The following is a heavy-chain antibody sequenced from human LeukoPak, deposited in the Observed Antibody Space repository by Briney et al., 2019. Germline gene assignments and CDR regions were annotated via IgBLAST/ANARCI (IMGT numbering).Heavy chain of an antibody. D-gene: IGHD2-15*01. J-gene: IGHJ4*02. V-gene: IGHV3-23*01. CDR1: GFTFSSYA. Sequence: GGSLRPSCAASGFTFSSYAMSWVRQAPGKGLEWVSAIGGSGGSTYYADSVKGRFTISRDNSKNTLYLQMNSLRAEDTAVYYCAKGVRMPGDYWGQGTLVTVSS. CDR2: IGGSGGST. CDR3: AKGVRMPGDY.